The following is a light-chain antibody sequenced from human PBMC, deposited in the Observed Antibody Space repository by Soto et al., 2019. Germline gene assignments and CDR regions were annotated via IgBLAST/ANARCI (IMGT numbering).Light chain of an antibody. J-gene: IGLJ1*01. V-gene: IGLV1-40*01. Sequence: QSGRPQPPSGSGAPGQKFTISCTGSSSKMGAVYDLHCYQQLPGTAPKLLLYGNSNRPSGVPDRFSGSKSGTSASLAITGLQAEDEADYYCQSYDSSMSAYVFGTGTKVTVL. CDR2: GNS. CDR1: SSKMGAVYD. CDR3: QSYDSSMSAYV.